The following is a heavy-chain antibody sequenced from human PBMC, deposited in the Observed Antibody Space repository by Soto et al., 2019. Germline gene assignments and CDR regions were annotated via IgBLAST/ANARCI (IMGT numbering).Heavy chain of an antibody. CDR2: IDPKSGGT. D-gene: IGHD6-25*01. Sequence: QVQLVQSGAEVKQPGASVKVSCKASGYTFTDYYIHWVRQAPGQGLEWMGWIDPKSGGTHNAQKFQGWVTMTRDTPITTIYMDLSRLTSADTAVYYCARDPGRQESPWYFDFWGRGTLVPVSS. CDR1: GYTFTDYY. J-gene: IGHJ2*01. CDR3: ARDPGRQESPWYFDF. V-gene: IGHV1-2*04.